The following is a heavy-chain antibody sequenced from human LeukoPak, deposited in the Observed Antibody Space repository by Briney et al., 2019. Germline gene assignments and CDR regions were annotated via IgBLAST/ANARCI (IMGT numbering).Heavy chain of an antibody. Sequence: GRSLRLSCTASGFTFGDYAVSWFRQAPGKGLEWVGFIRSKAYGGTTEYAASVKGRFTISRDDSKSIAYLQMNSLKTEDTAVYYCTRGWRYYDILTGHRTFDYWGQGTLVTVSS. CDR2: IRSKAYGGTT. CDR3: TRGWRYYDILTGHRTFDY. CDR1: GFTFGDYA. V-gene: IGHV3-49*03. J-gene: IGHJ4*02. D-gene: IGHD3-9*01.